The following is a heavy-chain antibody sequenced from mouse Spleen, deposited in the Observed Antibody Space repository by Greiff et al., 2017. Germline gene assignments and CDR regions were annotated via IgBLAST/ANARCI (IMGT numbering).Heavy chain of an antibody. V-gene: IGHV1-26*01. J-gene: IGHJ4*01. CDR2: INPNNGGT. CDR1: GYTFTDYY. CDR3: ASIYYDYDGPTFYAMDY. Sequence: EVQLQQSGPELVKPGASVKISCKASGYTFTDYYMNWVKQSHGKSLEWIGDINPNNGGTSYNQKFKGKATLTVDKSSSTAYMELRSLTSEDSAVYYCASIYYDYDGPTFYAMDYWGQGTSVTVSS. D-gene: IGHD2-4*01.